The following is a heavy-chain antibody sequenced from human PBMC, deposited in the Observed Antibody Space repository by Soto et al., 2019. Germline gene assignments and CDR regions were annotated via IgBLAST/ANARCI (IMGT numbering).Heavy chain of an antibody. Sequence: ASVKVSCKSSGYTFTGYYMHWVRQAPGQGLEWMGWINPNSGGTNYAQKFQGWVTMTRDTSISTAYMELSSLRAEDTAVYYCARGTQVAGTRYYYYYMDVWGKGTTVTVSS. CDR3: ARGTQVAGTRYYYYYMDV. CDR1: GYTFTGYY. J-gene: IGHJ6*03. D-gene: IGHD6-19*01. CDR2: INPNSGGT. V-gene: IGHV1-2*04.